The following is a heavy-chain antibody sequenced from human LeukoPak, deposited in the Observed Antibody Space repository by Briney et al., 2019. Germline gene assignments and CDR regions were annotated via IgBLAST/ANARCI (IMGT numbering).Heavy chain of an antibody. Sequence: PGGSLRLSCAASGFTFSSYGMSWVRQAPGKGLEWVSAISGSGGSTYYADSVKGRFTISRDNSKNTLYLQMNSLRAEDTAVYYCAKHPGELLSYYYYYMDVWGKGTTVTISS. CDR3: AKHPGELLSYYYYYMDV. J-gene: IGHJ6*03. CDR1: GFTFSSYG. CDR2: ISGSGGST. D-gene: IGHD3-10*01. V-gene: IGHV3-23*01.